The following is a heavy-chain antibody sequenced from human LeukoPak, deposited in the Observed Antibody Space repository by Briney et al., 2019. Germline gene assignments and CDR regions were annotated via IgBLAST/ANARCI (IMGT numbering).Heavy chain of an antibody. CDR2: INPNSGDT. D-gene: IGHD1-14*01. Sequence: ASVKVSCKASGYTFTGYYMHWVRQAPGQGLEWMGWINPNSGDTSYAQNFQGRVTMTRDTSISTAYMELSRLRSDDTAVYFCARDISDHPNAFDIWAQGTMVTVSS. CDR3: ARDISDHPNAFDI. J-gene: IGHJ3*02. V-gene: IGHV1-2*02. CDR1: GYTFTGYY.